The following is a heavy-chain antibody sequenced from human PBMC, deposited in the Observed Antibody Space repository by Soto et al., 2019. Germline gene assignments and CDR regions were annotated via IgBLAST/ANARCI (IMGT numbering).Heavy chain of an antibody. Sequence: PGGSLRLSCAASGFTFSSYGMHWVRQAPGKGLEWVAVIWYDGSNKYYADSVKGRFTISRDNSKNTLYLQMNSLRAGDTAVYYCARRLGLQGGSMMDVWGQGTTVTVSS. D-gene: IGHD4-4*01. CDR3: ARRLGLQGGSMMDV. J-gene: IGHJ6*02. V-gene: IGHV3-33*01. CDR1: GFTFSSYG. CDR2: IWYDGSNK.